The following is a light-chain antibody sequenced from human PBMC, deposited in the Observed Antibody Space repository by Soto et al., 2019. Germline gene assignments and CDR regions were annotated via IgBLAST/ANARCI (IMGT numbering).Light chain of an antibody. J-gene: IGLJ3*02. Sequence: QSVLTQPAAVSGSPGQSITISCTGTSSDVGTYNLVSWYQQYPGKAPKLMIYATSERPSGVSNRFSGSKSGDTASLTISGLQAEDEADYYCTSFARGSTLVFGGGTKVTVL. CDR1: SSDVGTYNL. CDR3: TSFARGSTLV. V-gene: IGLV2-23*01. CDR2: ATS.